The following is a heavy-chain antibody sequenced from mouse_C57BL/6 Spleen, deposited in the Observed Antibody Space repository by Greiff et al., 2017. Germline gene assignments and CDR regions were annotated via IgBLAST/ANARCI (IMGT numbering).Heavy chain of an antibody. Sequence: VKLMESGAELVKPGASVKISCKASGYAFSSYWMNWVKQRPGKGLEWIGQIYPGDGDTNYNGKFKGKATLTADKSSSTAYMQLSSLTSEDSAVYFCARGGSLYAMDYWGQGTSVTVSS. J-gene: IGHJ4*01. CDR3: ARGGSLYAMDY. CDR2: IYPGDGDT. D-gene: IGHD1-1*02. V-gene: IGHV1-80*01. CDR1: GYAFSSYW.